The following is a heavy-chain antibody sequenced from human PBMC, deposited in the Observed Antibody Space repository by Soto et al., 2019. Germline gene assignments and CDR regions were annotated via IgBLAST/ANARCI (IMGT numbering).Heavy chain of an antibody. CDR1: GYTFTSYG. CDR3: ARDYYYDFWSGYYHAFDI. V-gene: IGHV1-18*01. J-gene: IGHJ3*02. D-gene: IGHD3-3*01. Sequence: QVQLVQSGAEVKKPGASVKVSCKASGYTFTSYGISWVRQAPGQGLEWMGWISAYNGNTNYAQKLQGRVTMTTDTSTSTAYMELRSLRSDDTAVYYCARDYYYDFWSGYYHAFDIWGQGTMVTVSS. CDR2: ISAYNGNT.